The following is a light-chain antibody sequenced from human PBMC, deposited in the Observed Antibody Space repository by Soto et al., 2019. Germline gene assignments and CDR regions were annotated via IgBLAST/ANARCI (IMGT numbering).Light chain of an antibody. CDR1: QTISSW. CDR2: KAS. V-gene: IGKV1-5*03. CDR3: QHQNRYSEA. Sequence: DIQMTQSPSTLSGSVGDRVTITCRASQTISSWLAWYQQKPGKAPKLLIYKASTLKSGVPSRFSGSGSGTEFPLNISSLQPDDFATYYCQHQNRYSEAFGQGTKVGLK. J-gene: IGKJ1*01.